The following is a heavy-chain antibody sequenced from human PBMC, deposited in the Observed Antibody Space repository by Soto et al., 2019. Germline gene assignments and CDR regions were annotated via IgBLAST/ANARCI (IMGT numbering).Heavy chain of an antibody. CDR1: GYSFTSYW. CDR2: IYPGDSDT. Sequence: GESLTISCTCSGYSFTSYWIGWVRQMPGKGLEWMGIIYPGDSDTRYSPSFQGQVTISADKSISTAYLQWSSLKASDTAMYYCAGTSSSSRFYYYGMDVWGQGTTVTVSS. J-gene: IGHJ6*02. CDR3: AGTSSSSRFYYYGMDV. D-gene: IGHD6-6*01. V-gene: IGHV5-51*01.